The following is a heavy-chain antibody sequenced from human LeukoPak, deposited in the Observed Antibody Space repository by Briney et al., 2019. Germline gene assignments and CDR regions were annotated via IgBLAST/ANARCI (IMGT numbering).Heavy chain of an antibody. CDR3: ARGVGHCSSTSCELFDY. CDR2: IYNSGST. J-gene: IGHJ4*02. V-gene: IGHV4-59*10. D-gene: IGHD2-2*01. CDR1: GGSFSGYY. Sequence: SETLSLTCAVYGGSFSGYYWSWIRQPAGKGLEWIGRIYNSGSTNYNPSLKSRVTISVDTSQNHFSLNLSSVPAADTAVYSCARGVGHCSSTSCELFDYWGQGTLVTVSS.